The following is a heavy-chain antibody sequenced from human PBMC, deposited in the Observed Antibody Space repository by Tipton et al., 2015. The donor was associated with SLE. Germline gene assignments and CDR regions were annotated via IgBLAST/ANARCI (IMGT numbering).Heavy chain of an antibody. CDR1: GGSISSSSYY. Sequence: LRLSCTVSGGSISSSSYYWGWIRQPPGKGLEWIGSIYYSGSTYYNPSLKSRVTISVDTSKNQFSLEVSSVTAAVTAVYYCAGGEYSSSWYPFDYWGQGTLVTVSS. D-gene: IGHD6-13*01. CDR2: IYYSGST. CDR3: AGGEYSSSWYPFDY. J-gene: IGHJ4*02. V-gene: IGHV4-39*02.